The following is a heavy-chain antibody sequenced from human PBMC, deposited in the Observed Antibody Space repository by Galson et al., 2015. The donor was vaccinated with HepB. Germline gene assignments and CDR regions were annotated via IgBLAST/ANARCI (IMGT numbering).Heavy chain of an antibody. Sequence: SVKVSCKASGYTFTSYAMNWVRQAPGQGLEWMGWINTNTGNPTYAQGFTGRFVFSLDTSVSTAYLQISSLKAEDTAVYYCARRKIWFGESDFDYWGQGTLVTVSS. J-gene: IGHJ4*02. D-gene: IGHD3-10*01. CDR1: GYTFTSYA. CDR2: INTNTGNP. V-gene: IGHV7-4-1*02. CDR3: ARRKIWFGESDFDY.